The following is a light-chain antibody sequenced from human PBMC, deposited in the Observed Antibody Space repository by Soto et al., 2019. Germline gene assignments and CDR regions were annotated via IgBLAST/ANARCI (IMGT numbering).Light chain of an antibody. Sequence: EIVLTQSPGTLSLSPGERATLSCRASQSVSSSYLAWYQQKPGRAPRLLIYGASSRATGIPDRFSGSGSGTDFTLTISRLEPEDFAVYYCQQRSNWPITFGQGTRLEIK. J-gene: IGKJ5*01. V-gene: IGKV3D-20*02. CDR2: GAS. CDR3: QQRSNWPIT. CDR1: QSVSSSY.